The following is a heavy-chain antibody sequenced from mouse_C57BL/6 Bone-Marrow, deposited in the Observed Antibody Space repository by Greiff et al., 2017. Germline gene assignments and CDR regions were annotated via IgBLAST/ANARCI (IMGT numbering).Heavy chain of an antibody. Sequence: QVQLQQPGAELVKPGASVKLSCKASGYTFTSYWMHWVKQRPGQGLEWIGMIHPNSGSTNYNEKFKSKATLTVDKSSSTAYMQLSSLTSEDSAVYYCARYGTPSYWYFDVWGTGTTVTGSS. CDR3: ARYGTPSYWYFDV. CDR2: IHPNSGST. CDR1: GYTFTSYW. J-gene: IGHJ1*03. D-gene: IGHD1-1*01. V-gene: IGHV1-64*01.